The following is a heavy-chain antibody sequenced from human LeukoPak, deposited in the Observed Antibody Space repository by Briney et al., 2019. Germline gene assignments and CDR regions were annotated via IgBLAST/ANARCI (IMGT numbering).Heavy chain of an antibody. D-gene: IGHD6-13*01. CDR2: IYYSGST. Sequence: SETLSLTCTVSGGSISSYYWSWIRQPPGKGLEWIGYIYYSGSTNYNPSLKSRVTISVDTSKNQFSLKLSSVTAADTAVYYCARVGGGDSTWYSSYYGIDVWGQGTTVTVSS. J-gene: IGHJ6*02. CDR3: ARVGGGDSTWYSSYYGIDV. CDR1: GGSISSYY. V-gene: IGHV4-59*01.